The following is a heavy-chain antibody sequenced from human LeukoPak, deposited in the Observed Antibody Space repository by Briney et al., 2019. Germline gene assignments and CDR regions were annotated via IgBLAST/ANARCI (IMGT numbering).Heavy chain of an antibody. V-gene: IGHV4-59*01. D-gene: IGHD3-3*01. Sequence: SETLSLTCTVSGGSISSYYWSWIRQPPGKGLEWFGYIYYSGSTNYNPSLKSRVTISVDTSKNQFSLKLGSVTAADTAVYYCARGLRVRTFGELSWYIDVWGKGTTVIVSS. CDR2: IYYSGST. CDR1: GGSISSYY. J-gene: IGHJ6*03. CDR3: ARGLRVRTFGELSWYIDV.